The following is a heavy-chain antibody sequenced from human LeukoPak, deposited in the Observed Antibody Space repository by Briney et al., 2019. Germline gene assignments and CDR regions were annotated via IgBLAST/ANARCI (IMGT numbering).Heavy chain of an antibody. J-gene: IGHJ4*02. D-gene: IGHD2-15*01. CDR3: ARGRCSGGSCYRSYYFDY. CDR1: GGSFSGYY. Sequence: SETLSLTCAVYGGSFSGYYWSWIRQPPGKGLEWIGEINHSGSTNYNPSLKGRVTISVDTSKNQFSLKLSSVTAADTAVYYCARGRCSGGSCYRSYYFDYWGQGTLVTVSS. V-gene: IGHV4-34*01. CDR2: INHSGST.